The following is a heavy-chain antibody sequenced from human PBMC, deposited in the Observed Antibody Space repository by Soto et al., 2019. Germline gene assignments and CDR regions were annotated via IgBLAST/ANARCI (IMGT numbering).Heavy chain of an antibody. V-gene: IGHV2-5*02. CDR2: IYWDDDR. J-gene: IGHJ4*02. Sequence: QITLKESGPTLVKPTQTLTLTCSFSGSSLSTNGVGVAWIRQPPGKALEWLALIYWDDDRRYNPSLKSRLTITKDTSKNQVVLTMTTMYPVDTATYYCAHRPSTAPGYFDYWGQGTLFTVSS. D-gene: IGHD2-15*01. CDR3: AHRPSTAPGYFDY. CDR1: GSSLSTNGVG.